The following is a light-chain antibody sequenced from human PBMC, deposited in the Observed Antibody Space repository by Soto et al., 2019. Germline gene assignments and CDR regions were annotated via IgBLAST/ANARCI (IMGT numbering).Light chain of an antibody. Sequence: QSVLTQPPSASGSPGQSVTISCTGTSSDVGGYNYVSWYQQHPGKAPKLMIDEVSKRPSVVPDRFSGSKSGNTASLTVSGLQAEDEADYYCSSYAGSNNLVFGGGTKLTVL. V-gene: IGLV2-8*01. J-gene: IGLJ2*01. CDR3: SSYAGSNNLV. CDR2: EVS. CDR1: SSDVGGYNY.